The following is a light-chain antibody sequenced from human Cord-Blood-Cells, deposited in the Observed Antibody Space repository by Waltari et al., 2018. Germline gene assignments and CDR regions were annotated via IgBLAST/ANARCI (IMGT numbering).Light chain of an antibody. V-gene: IGLV2-23*03. Sequence: QSALTQPASVSGSPGQSITIPCTGTSSDVGHYNLVSWYQQHPGKAPKLMMYEGSKRPSGVSNRFSGSKSGNTASLTISGLQAEDEADYYCCSYAGSSTFVVFGGGTKLTVL. CDR2: EGS. CDR1: SSDVGHYNL. J-gene: IGLJ2*01. CDR3: CSYAGSSTFVV.